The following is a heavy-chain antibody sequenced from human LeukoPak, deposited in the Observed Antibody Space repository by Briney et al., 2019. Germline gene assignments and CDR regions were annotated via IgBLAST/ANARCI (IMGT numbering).Heavy chain of an antibody. CDR3: ARVRANWYEDY. D-gene: IGHD6-13*01. Sequence: GGSLRLSCAASGFTFSSYAMSWVRQAPGKGLEWVSSISSSSSYIYYADSVKGRFTISRDNAKNSLYLQMISLRAEDTAVYYCARVRANWYEDYWVQGTLVTVSS. J-gene: IGHJ4*02. CDR2: ISSSSSYI. V-gene: IGHV3-21*01. CDR1: GFTFSSYA.